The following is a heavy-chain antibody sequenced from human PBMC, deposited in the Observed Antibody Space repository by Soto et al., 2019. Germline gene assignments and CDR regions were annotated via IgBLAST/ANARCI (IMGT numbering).Heavy chain of an antibody. V-gene: IGHV4-59*08. Sequence: SETLSLTCTVSGGSISSYYWSWIRQPPGKGLEWIGYIYYSGSTNYNPSLKSRVTISVDTSKNQFSLKLSSVTAADTAVYYCARQGAAGTGYFDSWGQGTLVTVSS. CDR3: ARQGAAGTGYFDS. J-gene: IGHJ4*02. CDR1: GGSISSYY. CDR2: IYYSGST. D-gene: IGHD6-13*01.